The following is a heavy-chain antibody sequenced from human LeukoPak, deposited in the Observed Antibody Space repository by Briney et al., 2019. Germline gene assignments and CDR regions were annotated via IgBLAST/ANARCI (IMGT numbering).Heavy chain of an antibody. D-gene: IGHD3-3*01. CDR2: IKQDGSEK. Sequence: GGSLRLSCAASGFTFSSYWMSWVRQAPGKGLEWVANIKQDGSEKYYVDSVKGRFTISRDNAKNSLYLQMNSLRAEDTAVYYCASLTSYYDFWSGYSGDYWGQGTLVTVSS. CDR1: GFTFSSYW. V-gene: IGHV3-7*01. CDR3: ASLTSYYDFWSGYSGDY. J-gene: IGHJ4*02.